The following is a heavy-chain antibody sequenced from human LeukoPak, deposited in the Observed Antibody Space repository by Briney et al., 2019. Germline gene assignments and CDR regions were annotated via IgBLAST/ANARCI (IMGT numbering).Heavy chain of an antibody. J-gene: IGHJ4*02. D-gene: IGHD3-22*01. Sequence: KTSETLSLTCTVSGGSISSGGYYWSWIRQHPGKGLEWIGYIYYSGSTYYNPSLKSRVTISVDTSKNQFSLKLSSVTAADTAVYYCARDTGDDYDSSGYYRRGSYYFDYWGQGTLVTVSS. V-gene: IGHV4-31*03. CDR3: ARDTGDDYDSSGYYRRGSYYFDY. CDR1: GGSISSGGYY. CDR2: IYYSGST.